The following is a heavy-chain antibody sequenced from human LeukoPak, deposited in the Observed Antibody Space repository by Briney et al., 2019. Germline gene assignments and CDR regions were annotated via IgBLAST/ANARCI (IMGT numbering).Heavy chain of an antibody. J-gene: IGHJ4*02. V-gene: IGHV4-34*01. D-gene: IGHD6-19*01. Sequence: SETPSLTCAVYGGSFSGYYWSWIRQPPGKGLEWIGEINHSGSTNYNPSLKSRVTISVDTSKNQFSLKLSSVTAADTAVYYCARRKGTSGWSWGSPYYLDYWGQGTLVTVSS. CDR2: INHSGST. CDR1: GGSFSGYY. CDR3: ARRKGTSGWSWGSPYYLDY.